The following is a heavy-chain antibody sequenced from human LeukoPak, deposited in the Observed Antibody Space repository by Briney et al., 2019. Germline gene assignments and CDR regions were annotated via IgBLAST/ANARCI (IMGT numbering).Heavy chain of an antibody. J-gene: IGHJ4*02. CDR1: GYSISTGYY. Sequence: SETLSLTCTVSGYSISTGYYWDWIRQPPGKGLEWIGEINHSGSTHYDPSLKRGVTISVDTSKNQLSLSLTSVTAADTAVYYCARSAAGTGGDFDYWGQGSLVTVSS. D-gene: IGHD6-13*01. CDR2: INHSGST. V-gene: IGHV4-38-2*02. CDR3: ARSAAGTGGDFDY.